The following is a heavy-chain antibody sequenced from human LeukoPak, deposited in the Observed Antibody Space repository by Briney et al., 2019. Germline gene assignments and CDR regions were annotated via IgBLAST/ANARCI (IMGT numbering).Heavy chain of an antibody. V-gene: IGHV1-58*02. CDR2: VVVGSGNT. Sequence: GTSVKVSCKASGFTFTSSAMQWVRQARGQRLEWIGWVVVGSGNTNYAQKFQERVTITRDMSTSTAYMELSSLRSEDTAVYYCAADFYRTQVFDYWGQGTLVTVSS. CDR3: AADFYRTQVFDY. J-gene: IGHJ4*02. D-gene: IGHD2/OR15-2a*01. CDR1: GFTFTSSA.